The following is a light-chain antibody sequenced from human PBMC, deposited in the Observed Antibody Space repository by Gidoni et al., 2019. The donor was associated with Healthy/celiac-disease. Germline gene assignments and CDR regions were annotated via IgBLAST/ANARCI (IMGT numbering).Light chain of an antibody. CDR3: QQYGSSSWT. Sequence: EIVLTQSPVTLSLSPGARATLSCRASQSVSSSYLAWYQQKPGQAPRLLIYGASSRAPGIPDRFSGSGSGTDFTLTISRLEPDDFAVYYCQQYGSSSWTFGQGTKVEIK. CDR2: GAS. J-gene: IGKJ1*01. V-gene: IGKV3-20*01. CDR1: QSVSSSY.